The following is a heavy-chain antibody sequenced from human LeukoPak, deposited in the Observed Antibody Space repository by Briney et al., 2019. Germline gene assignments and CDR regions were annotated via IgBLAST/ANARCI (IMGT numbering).Heavy chain of an antibody. J-gene: IGHJ3*02. D-gene: IGHD3-16*01. V-gene: IGHV2-70*11. CDR2: IDWDDDK. Sequence: SGPALVKPTQTLTLTCTFSGFSLSTSGMCMTWIRQPPGKALEWLARIDWDDDKYYSTSLKTRLTISKDTSKNQVVLTMTNMDPVDTATYYCARIGTAQGVSVWALDIWGQGTMVTVSS. CDR1: GFSLSTSGMC. CDR3: ARIGTAQGVSVWALDI.